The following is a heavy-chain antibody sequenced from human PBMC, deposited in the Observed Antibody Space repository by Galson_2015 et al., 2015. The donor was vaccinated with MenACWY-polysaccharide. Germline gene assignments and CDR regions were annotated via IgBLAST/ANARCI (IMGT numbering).Heavy chain of an antibody. Sequence: SLRLSCAASGFTLSSSSYGMHWVRQAPGKGLEWVAVISYDGNTKYYADSVRGRFTISRDISMNTMYLQMNSLRAEDTAVYYCARYCTGSSCGALDYWGQGTLVTVSS. CDR1: GFTLSSSSYG. D-gene: IGHD2-15*01. J-gene: IGHJ4*02. CDR3: ARYCTGSSCGALDY. V-gene: IGHV3-30*03. CDR2: ISYDGNTK.